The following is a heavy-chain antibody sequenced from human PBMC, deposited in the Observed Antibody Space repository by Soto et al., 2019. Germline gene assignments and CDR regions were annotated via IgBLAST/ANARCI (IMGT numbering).Heavy chain of an antibody. V-gene: IGHV1-2*02. J-gene: IGHJ6*02. CDR1: GYTFSGYY. D-gene: IGHD2-2*02. Sequence: GASVKVSCKDSGYTFSGYYIHWRRQAPGQGLEWMGWINPNSGGTNYAQKFQGRVTVTRDTPTSTAYMELSRLTSDDTAVYYCARSLTEGYCTITGCYTRPLYGMDVWGQGTTVTVSS. CDR3: ARSLTEGYCTITGCYTRPLYGMDV. CDR2: INPNSGGT.